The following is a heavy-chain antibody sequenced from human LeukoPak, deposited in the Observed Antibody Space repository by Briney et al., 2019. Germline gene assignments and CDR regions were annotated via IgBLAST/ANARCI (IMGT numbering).Heavy chain of an antibody. V-gene: IGHV3-48*01. Sequence: PGGSLRLSCAASGFTFSDYSMNWVRQAPGKGLEWVSYISSSSSSIYYADSVKGRFTISRDNAKNSLDLQMNSLRAEDTAVYYCARVGLYDYWGQGTLVTVSS. J-gene: IGHJ4*02. CDR3: ARVGLYDY. D-gene: IGHD3-16*01. CDR2: ISSSSSSI. CDR1: GFTFSDYS.